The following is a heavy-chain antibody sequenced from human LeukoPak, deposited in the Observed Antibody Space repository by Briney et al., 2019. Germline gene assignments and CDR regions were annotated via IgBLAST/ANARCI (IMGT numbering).Heavy chain of an antibody. CDR3: AKVPLGDSYYFDY. Sequence: GGSLRLSCAASGFAFSSYAMSWVRQAPGKGLEWVSAISGSGGSTYYADSVKGRFTISRDNSKNTLHLQMNSLRAEDTAVYYCAKVPLGDSYYFDYWGQGTLVTVSS. CDR1: GFAFSSYA. CDR2: ISGSGGST. D-gene: IGHD2-21*02. V-gene: IGHV3-23*01. J-gene: IGHJ4*02.